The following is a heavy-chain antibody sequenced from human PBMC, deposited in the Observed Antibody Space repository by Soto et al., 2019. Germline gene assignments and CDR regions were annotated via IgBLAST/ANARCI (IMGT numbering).Heavy chain of an antibody. D-gene: IGHD2-15*01. Sequence: EVQLLESGGGLVQPGGSLRLSCAASGFTFSSYAMSWVRQAPGKGLEWVSAISGSGGSTYYADSVKGRFTISRDNSKNTLYLQMNSLSAEDTAVYYCAKKGCSGGSCYSYYYYYYYMDVWGKGTTVTVSS. J-gene: IGHJ6*03. V-gene: IGHV3-23*01. CDR2: ISGSGGST. CDR3: AKKGCSGGSCYSYYYYYYYMDV. CDR1: GFTFSSYA.